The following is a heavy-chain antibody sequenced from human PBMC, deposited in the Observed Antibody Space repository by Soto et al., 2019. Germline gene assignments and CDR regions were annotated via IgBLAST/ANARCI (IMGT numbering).Heavy chain of an antibody. V-gene: IGHV1-18*01. CDR1: GYTFSSFG. CDR2: ISAYNGNT. CDR3: XRVGGMGFGGGRYGMDV. D-gene: IGHD3-10*01. Sequence: QVQLVQSGAEVKKPGASVKVSCKASGYTFSSFGINWVRQAPGQGLEWMGWISAYNGNTKYAQKLQGRVTTTTDTSTSTAYMELRSLRSDDTAVXXXXRVGGMGFGGGRYGMDVWGQGTTVTVSS. J-gene: IGHJ6*02.